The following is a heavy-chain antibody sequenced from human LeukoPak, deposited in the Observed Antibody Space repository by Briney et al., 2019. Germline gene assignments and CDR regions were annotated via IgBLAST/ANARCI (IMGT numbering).Heavy chain of an antibody. CDR2: IYYSGST. Sequence: SETLSLTCTVSGGSIGSYYWSWIRQHPGKGLEWIGYIYYSGSTNYNPSLKSRVTTSVDASKNQFSLKLSSVTAADTAVYYCVRGGGYYYGSGSYSMDVWGQGTTVTVPS. CDR3: VRGGGYYYGSGSYSMDV. D-gene: IGHD3-10*01. CDR1: GGSIGSYY. V-gene: IGHV4-59*01. J-gene: IGHJ6*02.